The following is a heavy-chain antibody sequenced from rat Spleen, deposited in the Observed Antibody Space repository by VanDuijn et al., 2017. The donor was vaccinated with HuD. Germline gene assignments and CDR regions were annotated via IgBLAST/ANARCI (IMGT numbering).Heavy chain of an antibody. J-gene: IGHJ2*01. CDR2: ISSGGST. CDR3: ARSRGYPGIAFDY. V-gene: IGHV2S12*01. CDR1: GFSLTSNG. D-gene: IGHD1-4*01. Sequence: QVQLKESGPGLVQPSQTLSLTCTVSGFSLTSNGVNWVRQPPGKGLEWIASISSGGSTYYNSALKSRLSISRDTSKSQVFLKMNSLQTEDTATYYCARSRGYPGIAFDYWGQGVMVTVSS.